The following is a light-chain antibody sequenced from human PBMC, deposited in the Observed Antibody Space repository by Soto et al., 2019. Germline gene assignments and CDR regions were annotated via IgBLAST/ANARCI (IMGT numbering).Light chain of an antibody. J-gene: IGKJ1*01. V-gene: IGKV1-5*01. CDR1: QNVDHW. CDR3: QRYNSNPRT. Sequence: DIQMTQSPSTLSASVGDRVTITCRASQNVDHWVAWYQQKPGKAPKFLIYDASILQSGVPSRFSGSGSGTEFTLSISSLQPDDFATYFCQRYNSNPRTFGQGTRVDLK. CDR2: DAS.